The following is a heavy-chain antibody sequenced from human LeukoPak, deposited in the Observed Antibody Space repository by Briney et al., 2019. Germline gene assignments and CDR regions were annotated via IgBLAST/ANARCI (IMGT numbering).Heavy chain of an antibody. Sequence: GASVKVSCKASGGTFSSYAISWVRQAPGQGLEWMGGIIPIFGTANYAQKLQGRVTITADESTSTAYMELSSLRSEDTAVYYCAGYGAGSYPYYGMDVWGQGTTVTVSS. CDR3: AGYGAGSYPYYGMDV. CDR2: IIPIFGTA. D-gene: IGHD3-10*01. CDR1: GGTFSSYA. J-gene: IGHJ6*02. V-gene: IGHV1-69*13.